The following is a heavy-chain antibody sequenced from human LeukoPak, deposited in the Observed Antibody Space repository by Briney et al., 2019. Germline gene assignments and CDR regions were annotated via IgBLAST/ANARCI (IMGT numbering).Heavy chain of an antibody. D-gene: IGHD3-22*01. CDR3: SRERYYDSSGERWFDP. CDR1: GGSISSGDYY. CDR2: IYYSGST. J-gene: IGHJ5*02. V-gene: IGHV4-30-4*01. Sequence: SQTRSLTCTVSGGSISSGDYYWSWIRQPPGKGLEWIGYIYYSGSTYYNPSLKSRVTISVDTSKNQFSLKLSSVTAADTAVYYCSRERYYDSSGERWFDPWGQGTLVTVSS.